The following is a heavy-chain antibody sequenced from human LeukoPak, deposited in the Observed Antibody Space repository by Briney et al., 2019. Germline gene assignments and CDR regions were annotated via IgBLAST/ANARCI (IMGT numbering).Heavy chain of an antibody. V-gene: IGHV3-23*01. D-gene: IGHD3-3*01. CDR2: IRSSGATT. CDR3: TKARDDYGVDTIDS. J-gene: IGHJ4*02. Sequence: GGSLSLSCATSGFTFNNYAMTWVRQAPGKGLEWVSAIRSSGATTYYADSVKGRFTISRDNSKNTVYLQMNNLRAEDTAIYYCTKARDDYGVDTIDSWGQGTLVTVSS. CDR1: GFTFNNYA.